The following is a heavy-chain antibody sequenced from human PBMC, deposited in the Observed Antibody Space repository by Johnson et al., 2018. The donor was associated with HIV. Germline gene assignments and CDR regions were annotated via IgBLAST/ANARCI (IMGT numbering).Heavy chain of an antibody. CDR2: IKQDGSEK. V-gene: IGHV3-7*04. Sequence: VQLVESGGGLVQPGGSLRLSCAASGFTFSSYWMSWVRQAPGKGLEWVANIKQDGSEKYYVDSVKGRFTISRDNSKNTLYRQMGGLRAEDMAVYYCARARMTILGVGLGADAFDIWGQGTMVTVSS. CDR3: ARARMTILGVGLGADAFDI. J-gene: IGHJ3*02. CDR1: GFTFSSYW. D-gene: IGHD3-3*01.